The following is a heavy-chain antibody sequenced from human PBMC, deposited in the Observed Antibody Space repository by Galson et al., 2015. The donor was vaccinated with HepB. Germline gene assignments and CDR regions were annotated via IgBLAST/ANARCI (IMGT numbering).Heavy chain of an antibody. CDR3: ANELIPIVVVTASGY. CDR2: ISGSGGST. J-gene: IGHJ4*02. V-gene: IGHV3-23*01. CDR1: GFTFSSYA. Sequence: SLRLSCAASGFTFSSYAMSWVRQAPGKGLEWVSAISGSGGSTYYADSVKGRFTISRDNSKNTLYLQMNSLRAEDTAVYYCANELIPIVVVTASGYWGQGTLVTVSS. D-gene: IGHD2-21*02.